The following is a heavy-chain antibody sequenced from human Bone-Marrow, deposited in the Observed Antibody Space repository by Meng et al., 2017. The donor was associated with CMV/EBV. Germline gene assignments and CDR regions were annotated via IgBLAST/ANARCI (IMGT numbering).Heavy chain of an antibody. Sequence: CTVSGGSVSSGSYCWSWIRQPPGKGLEWIGYIYYSGSINYNPSLKSRVTISVDTSKNQFSLKLSSVTAADTAVYYCARSMINWNYFDYWGQGTLVTVSS. D-gene: IGHD1-20*01. V-gene: IGHV4-61*01. J-gene: IGHJ4*02. CDR2: IYYSGSI. CDR3: ARSMINWNYFDY. CDR1: GGSVSSGSYC.